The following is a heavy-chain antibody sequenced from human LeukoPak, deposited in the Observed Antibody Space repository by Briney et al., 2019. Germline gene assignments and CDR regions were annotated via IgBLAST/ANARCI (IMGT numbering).Heavy chain of an antibody. J-gene: IGHJ4*02. CDR2: ISGSGTYT. D-gene: IGHD6-19*01. Sequence: GGSLRLSCAASGFTFSNYAMSWVRQAPGKGLEWVSAISGSGTYTYYADSVKGRFTISRDNSRNTLHLQMNSLRAEDTAVYYCAKDSSSSGFSAACNFDYWGQGTLVAVSS. CDR1: GFTFSNYA. CDR3: AKDSSSSGFSAACNFDY. V-gene: IGHV3-23*01.